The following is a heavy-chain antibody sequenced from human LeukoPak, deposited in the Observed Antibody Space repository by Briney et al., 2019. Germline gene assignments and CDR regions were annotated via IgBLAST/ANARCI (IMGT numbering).Heavy chain of an antibody. Sequence: AGGSLRLSCAASGFTFSSYAMTWVRQAPGKGLECVSALSGGGDRTYYADSVKGRFTISRDNSKNTVHLQINSLRPEDTAVYYCAKDYYGSGTNGMDVWGQGTTVTVS. CDR1: GFTFSSYA. CDR2: LSGGGDRT. D-gene: IGHD3-10*01. CDR3: AKDYYGSGTNGMDV. V-gene: IGHV3-23*01. J-gene: IGHJ6*02.